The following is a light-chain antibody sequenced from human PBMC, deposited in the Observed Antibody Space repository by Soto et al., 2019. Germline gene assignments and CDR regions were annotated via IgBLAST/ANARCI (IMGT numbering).Light chain of an antibody. Sequence: EIVLTQSPGILSLSPGERASLSCGASQSISSSFLAWYQQKPGQAPRLLIYGASSRATGIPDRFSGTGSETDFTLTISRLEPEDFALYYCQQFDDSVTFGQGTRLEIK. CDR3: QQFDDSVT. CDR2: GAS. J-gene: IGKJ5*01. CDR1: QSISSSF. V-gene: IGKV3-20*01.